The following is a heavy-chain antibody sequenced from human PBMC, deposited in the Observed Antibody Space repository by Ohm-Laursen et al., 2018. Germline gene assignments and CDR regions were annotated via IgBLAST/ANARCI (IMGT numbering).Heavy chain of an antibody. CDR2: IWYDGTNR. V-gene: IGHV3-33*08. CDR3: ATGGSSIHPPT. J-gene: IGHJ4*02. Sequence: SLRLSCSASGFTFSSYWMSWVRQAPGKGLEWVAVIWYDGTNRYYADSVEGRFTISRDKFKNTLDLQMHSLRVEDTAVYYCATGGSSIHPPTWGQGALVTVSS. D-gene: IGHD3-3*02. CDR1: GFTFSSYW.